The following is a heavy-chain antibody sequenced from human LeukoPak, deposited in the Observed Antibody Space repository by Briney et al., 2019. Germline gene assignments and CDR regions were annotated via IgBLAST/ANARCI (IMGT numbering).Heavy chain of an antibody. J-gene: IGHJ4*02. V-gene: IGHV1-18*01. CDR3: ARRQGTTLGFDY. CDR2: INAYNGNT. Sequence: ASVKVSCKASGYTFTSYGFSWVRQAPGQGLEWMGWINAYNGNTNYAQKLQGRVTMTTDTSTSTAYMELRSLRFDDTAVYYCARRQGTTLGFDYWGQGTLVTVSS. CDR1: GYTFTSYG. D-gene: IGHD1-1*01.